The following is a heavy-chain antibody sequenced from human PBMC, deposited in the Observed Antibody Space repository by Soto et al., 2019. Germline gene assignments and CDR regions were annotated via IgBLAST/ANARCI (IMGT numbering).Heavy chain of an antibody. J-gene: IGHJ6*02. Sequence: PGGSLRLSCAASGFTFSTYWMHWVRQAPGKGLVWVSCISNNGSITNYADSVKGRFAISRDNAKNTLYLQINSLRAEDTAVYYWAGPVGRRGAGVYYYYYGMDVWGQGTTVTVSS. V-gene: IGHV3-74*01. D-gene: IGHD4-17*01. CDR2: ISNNGSIT. CDR3: AGPVGRRGAGVYYYYYGMDV. CDR1: GFTFSTYW.